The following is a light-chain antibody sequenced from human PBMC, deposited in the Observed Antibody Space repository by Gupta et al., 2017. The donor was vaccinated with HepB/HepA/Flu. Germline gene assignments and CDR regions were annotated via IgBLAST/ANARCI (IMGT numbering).Light chain of an antibody. CDR2: GAF. CDR3: QQYGRSPLT. V-gene: IGKV3-20*01. J-gene: IGKJ4*01. CDR1: QIINSNF. Sequence: EIVLTQSPGTLSLSPGERATLSCRASQIINSNFLAWYQQKPGQAPRLLIYGAFSRATGIPDRISGSGSGTDFTLTISRLEPEDFAVYYCQQYGRSPLTFGGGTKVEIK.